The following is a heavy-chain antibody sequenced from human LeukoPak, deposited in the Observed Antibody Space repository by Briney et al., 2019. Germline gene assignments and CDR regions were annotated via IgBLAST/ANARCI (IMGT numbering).Heavy chain of an antibody. Sequence: PGGSLRLSCAASGFTFSSYSMNWVRQAPGKGLEWVSSISSSSSYIYYADSVKGRFTISRDNAMNSLYLQMNSLRAEDTAVYYCARDRRSSGWLGYYFDYWGQGTLVTVSS. J-gene: IGHJ4*02. CDR3: ARDRRSSGWLGYYFDY. V-gene: IGHV3-21*01. CDR2: ISSSSSYI. D-gene: IGHD6-19*01. CDR1: GFTFSSYS.